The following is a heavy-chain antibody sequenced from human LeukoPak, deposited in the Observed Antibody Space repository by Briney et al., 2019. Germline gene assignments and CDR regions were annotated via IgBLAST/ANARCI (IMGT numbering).Heavy chain of an antibody. CDR3: ARTPINYYGGNSELGYFDY. J-gene: IGHJ4*02. CDR2: ISAYNGNT. Sequence: GASVKVSCKASGYTFTSYGISWVRQAPGQGLEWMGWISAYNGNTNYAQKLQGRVTMTTDTSASTAYMELRSLRSDDTAVYYCARTPINYYGGNSELGYFDYWGQGTLVTVSS. CDR1: GYTFTSYG. D-gene: IGHD4-23*01. V-gene: IGHV1-18*01.